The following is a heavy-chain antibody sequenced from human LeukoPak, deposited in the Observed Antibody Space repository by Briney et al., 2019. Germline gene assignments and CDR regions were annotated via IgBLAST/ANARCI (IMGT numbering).Heavy chain of an antibody. Sequence: SVKVSCKASGFTFTSSAMQWVRQARGQRLEWIGWIVVGSGNTNYAQKFQERVTITRDMSTSTAYMELSSLRSEDTAVYYCAAPSVEMATINYYYYGMDVWGQGTTVTVSS. V-gene: IGHV1-58*02. CDR3: AAPSVEMATINYYYYGMDV. D-gene: IGHD5-24*01. CDR1: GFTFTSSA. CDR2: IVVGSGNT. J-gene: IGHJ6*02.